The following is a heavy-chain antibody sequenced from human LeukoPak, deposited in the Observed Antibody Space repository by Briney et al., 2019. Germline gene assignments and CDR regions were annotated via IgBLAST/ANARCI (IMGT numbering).Heavy chain of an antibody. D-gene: IGHD3-22*01. CDR2: ISTNNGNT. V-gene: IGHV1-18*01. CDR3: VKGPRYFYGSGSVTLDI. CDR1: GYNFNTYG. Sequence: ASVKVSCKASGYNFNTYGITWVRQGPGQGLEWVGWISTNNGNTKYAQKLQDRVTMTTDTSTSTVFLELRRLRSGDTAVYYCVKGPRYFYGSGSVTLDIWGQGTMVTVSS. J-gene: IGHJ3*02.